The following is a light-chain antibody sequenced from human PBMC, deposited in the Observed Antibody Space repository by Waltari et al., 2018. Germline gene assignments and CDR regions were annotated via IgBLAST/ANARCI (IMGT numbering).Light chain of an antibody. CDR3: QSYDSSLSGVL. CDR1: SSDSGAGYD. V-gene: IGLV1-40*01. J-gene: IGLJ2*01. Sequence: QSVLTQPPSVFGAPGQRITISCTGTSSDSGAGYDVHWYLQLPGTAPKLLILGNNNRPSGVPDRFSASKSDTSASLAITGLQAEDEADYYCQSYDSSLSGVLFGGGTKLTVL. CDR2: GNN.